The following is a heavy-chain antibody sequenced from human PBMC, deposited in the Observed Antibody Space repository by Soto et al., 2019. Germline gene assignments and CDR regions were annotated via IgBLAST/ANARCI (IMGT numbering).Heavy chain of an antibody. CDR2: IYPGDSDT. J-gene: IGHJ6*02. CDR1: GYTFTNYW. Sequence: GESLKISCKGSGYTFTNYWIGWVRQMPGKGLEWVGIIYPGDSDTRYSPSFQGQVTISADNSITTAYLQWSSLKASDTAMYYCARTSAAGKYYYGMDVWGQGTTVTVSS. CDR3: ARTSAAGKYYYGMDV. V-gene: IGHV5-51*01. D-gene: IGHD6-13*01.